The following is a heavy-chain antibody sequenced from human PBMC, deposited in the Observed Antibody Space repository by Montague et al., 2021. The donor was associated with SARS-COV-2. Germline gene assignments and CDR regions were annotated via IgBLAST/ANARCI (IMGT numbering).Heavy chain of an antibody. D-gene: IGHD1-14*01. CDR1: GFSLTTRGVG. V-gene: IGHV2-5*02. CDR3: AHKLYGINRRWFDP. Sequence: PALVKPTQTLTLTCTFSGFSLTTRGVGVGWIRQPPGKALEWLALIYCDDAKHYSPSLKSRLTITKDTSKNQVVLTMTNMDPVDTATYYCAHKLYGINRRWFDPWGQGTLVTVSS. CDR2: IYCDDAK. J-gene: IGHJ5*02.